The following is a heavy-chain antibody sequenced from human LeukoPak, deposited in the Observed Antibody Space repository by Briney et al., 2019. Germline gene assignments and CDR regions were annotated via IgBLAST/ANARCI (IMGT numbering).Heavy chain of an antibody. CDR1: GYNFTTYE. CDR2: MKPNSGDT. D-gene: IGHD3-3*01. CDR3: ARQYFRIWSGLYTYSWFDP. V-gene: IGHV1-8*01. Sequence: ASVKVSCKASGYNFTTYEINWVRQVPGQGLEWMGWMKPNSGDTGYAQRFEGRITMTVNTSTSTAYLELNSLRSEDTAVYYCARQYFRIWSGLYTYSWFDPWGQGTLVTVSS. J-gene: IGHJ5*01.